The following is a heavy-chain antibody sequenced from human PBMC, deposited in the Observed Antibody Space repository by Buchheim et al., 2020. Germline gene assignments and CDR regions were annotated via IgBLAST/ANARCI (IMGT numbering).Heavy chain of an antibody. CDR2: INHSGST. CDR3: ARGRGRGGGGKYYYYYMDV. J-gene: IGHJ6*03. CDR1: GGSFSGYY. D-gene: IGHD2-15*01. V-gene: IGHV4-34*01. Sequence: QVQLQQWGAGLLKPSETLSLTCAVYGGSFSGYYWSWIRQPPGKGLEWIGEINHSGSTNYNPSLKSRVTISVDTSKNQFSLKLSSETAADTAVYYCARGRGRGGGGKYYYYYMDVWGKGTT.